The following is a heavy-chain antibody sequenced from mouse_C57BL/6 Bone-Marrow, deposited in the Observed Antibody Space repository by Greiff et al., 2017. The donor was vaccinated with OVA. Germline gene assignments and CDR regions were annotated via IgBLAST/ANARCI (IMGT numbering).Heavy chain of an antibody. Sequence: EVMLVESGGGLVQPGGSLKLSCAASGFTFSDYGMAWVRQAPRKGPEWVAFISNLAYSIYYADTVTGRFTISRENAKNTLYLEMSSRRSEDTAMYYCARRGVRGYYFDYWGQGTTLTVSS. D-gene: IGHD2-13*01. CDR1: GFTFSDYG. V-gene: IGHV5-15*04. CDR3: ARRGVRGYYFDY. J-gene: IGHJ2*01. CDR2: ISNLAYSI.